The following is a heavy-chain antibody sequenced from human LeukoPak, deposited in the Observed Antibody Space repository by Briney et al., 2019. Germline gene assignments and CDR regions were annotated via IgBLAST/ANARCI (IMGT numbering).Heavy chain of an antibody. CDR3: VKDQGECPGSRCYLRFLEY. J-gene: IGHJ4*02. Sequence: PGGSLGLSCAASGFNFSIYGVHWVRQAPGKGLEWVTFVRYDQSATVYADSVQGRFAISRGNSKNTVYLQMNSLRVEDTALYFCVKDQGECPGSRCYLRFLEYWGQGTLVIVSS. CDR2: VRYDQSAT. V-gene: IGHV3-30*02. D-gene: IGHD3-3*01. CDR1: GFNFSIYG.